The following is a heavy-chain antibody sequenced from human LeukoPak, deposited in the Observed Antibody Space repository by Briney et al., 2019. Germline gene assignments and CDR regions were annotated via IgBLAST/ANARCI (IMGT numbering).Heavy chain of an antibody. Sequence: ASVKVSCKASGYTFTGYYMRWVRQAPGQGLEWMGWINPNSGGTNYAQKFQGRVTMTRDTSISTAYMELSRLRSDDTAVYYCARGPATTKTYYYYGMDVWGQGTTVTVSS. CDR2: INPNSGGT. V-gene: IGHV1-2*02. CDR1: GYTFTGYY. J-gene: IGHJ6*02. CDR3: ARGPATTKTYYYYGMDV. D-gene: IGHD5-12*01.